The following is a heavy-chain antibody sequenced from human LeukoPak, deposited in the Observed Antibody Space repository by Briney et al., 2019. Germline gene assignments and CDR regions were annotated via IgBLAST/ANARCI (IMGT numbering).Heavy chain of an antibody. Sequence: SETLSLTCTVSGGITKYYSGGTTRYYWSWIRQPPGKGLEWIGYISYSGNTNSNPSLKSRVTLSVDTSKNQFSLKLSSVTAADTAVYYCARRLPAAGTLDYWGQGTLVTVSS. V-gene: IGHV4-61*01. CDR2: ISYSGNT. D-gene: IGHD6-13*01. J-gene: IGHJ4*02. CDR1: GGITKYYSGGTTRYY. CDR3: ARRLPAAGTLDY.